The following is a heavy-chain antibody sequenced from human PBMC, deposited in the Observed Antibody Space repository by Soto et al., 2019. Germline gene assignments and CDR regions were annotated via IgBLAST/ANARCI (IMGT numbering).Heavy chain of an antibody. CDR1: GFTFGSYS. CDR2: ISSSSSYI. V-gene: IGHV3-21*01. D-gene: IGHD3-16*02. Sequence: GSLRLSCAASGFTFGSYSMNWVRQAPGKGLEWVSSISSSSSYIYYADSVKGRFTISRDNAKNSLYLQMNSLRAEDTAVYYCARADPLHDYIWGSYRYTLDYWGQGTLVTVSS. J-gene: IGHJ4*02. CDR3: ARADPLHDYIWGSYRYTLDY.